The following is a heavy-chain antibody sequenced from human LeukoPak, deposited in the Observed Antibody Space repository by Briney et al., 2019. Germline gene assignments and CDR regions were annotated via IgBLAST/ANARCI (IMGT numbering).Heavy chain of an antibody. V-gene: IGHV3-33*01. Sequence: GGSLRLSRAASEFTFSSYGMHWVRQAPGKGLEWVAVIWYDGSNKYYADSVKGRFTISRDNSKNTVYLQMNSLRVEDTAVYYCARDQRPGWGEYFQHWGQGTLVTVSS. CDR2: IWYDGSNK. D-gene: IGHD3-16*01. CDR1: EFTFSSYG. J-gene: IGHJ1*01. CDR3: ARDQRPGWGEYFQH.